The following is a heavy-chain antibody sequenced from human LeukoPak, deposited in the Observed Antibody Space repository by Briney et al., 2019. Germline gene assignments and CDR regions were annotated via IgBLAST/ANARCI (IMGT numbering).Heavy chain of an antibody. V-gene: IGHV3-7*01. J-gene: IGHJ4*02. D-gene: IGHD7-27*01. CDR1: GFTFSGDW. CDR3: VRFNWVEAYFDY. CDR2: IKQDVSEK. Sequence: GGALRLSCAASGFTFSGDWMSWVRQAPGKWLGWVANIKQDVSEKYYVDSVRGGLTICRENAKNSVDLQMNSLRAEDTAVYHCVRFNWVEAYFDYWGQGTLVTVSS.